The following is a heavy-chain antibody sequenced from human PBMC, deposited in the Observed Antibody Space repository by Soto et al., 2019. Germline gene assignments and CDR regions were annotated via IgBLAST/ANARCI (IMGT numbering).Heavy chain of an antibody. Sequence: GSLRLSCAASGFTFSSYWMSWVRQAPGKGPEWVAHIKQGGSETYYEDSVKGRFTISRDNAKNSLYLQMNSLRAEDTAVYYCARVWGAVAGTPLFYYGMDVWGQGTTVTVSS. CDR1: GFTFSSYW. J-gene: IGHJ6*02. CDR3: ARVWGAVAGTPLFYYGMDV. D-gene: IGHD6-19*01. CDR2: IKQGGSET. V-gene: IGHV3-7*03.